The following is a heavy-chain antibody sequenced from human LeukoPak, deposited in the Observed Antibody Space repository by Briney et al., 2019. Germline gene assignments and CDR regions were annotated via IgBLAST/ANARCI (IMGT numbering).Heavy chain of an antibody. V-gene: IGHV1-18*01. CDR3: VREWDVVGATSDHDAFDI. J-gene: IGHJ3*02. CDR1: GGTFSSYA. Sequence: ASVKVSCKASGGTFSSYAISWVRQAPGQGLEWMGWISAYNGNTNYAQKLQGRVTMTTDTSTSTAYMELRSLRSDDTAVYYCVREWDVVGATSDHDAFDIWGQGTMVTVSS. CDR2: ISAYNGNT. D-gene: IGHD1-26*01.